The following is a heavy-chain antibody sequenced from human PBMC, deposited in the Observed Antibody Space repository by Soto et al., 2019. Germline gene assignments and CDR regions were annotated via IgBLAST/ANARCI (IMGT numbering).Heavy chain of an antibody. D-gene: IGHD3-9*01. CDR3: ARVLHFDWLNYF. CDR1: GFTFSSYS. V-gene: IGHV3-21*01. Sequence: EVQLVASGGGLVKPGGSLSLSCAASGFTFSSYSMNWVRQAPGTGLEWVSSISSSSSYIYYADSVRGRFTISRDNAKNSLYLQMNNLRAEDTAVYYCARVLHFDWLNYFWGQGTLVTVSS. CDR2: ISSSSSYI. J-gene: IGHJ4*02.